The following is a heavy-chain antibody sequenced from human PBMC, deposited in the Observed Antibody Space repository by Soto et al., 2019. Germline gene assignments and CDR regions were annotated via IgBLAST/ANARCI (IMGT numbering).Heavy chain of an antibody. J-gene: IGHJ6*02. CDR1: GYTFTSYA. Sequence: ASVKVSCKASGYTFTSYAMHWVRQAPGQRLEWMGWINAGNGNTKYSQRFQGRVTITRDTSASTAYMELSSLRSEDTAVYYCARGPPGSYYNSPTPYYYYGMDVWGQGTRVTVSS. CDR2: INAGNGNT. D-gene: IGHD3-10*01. CDR3: ARGPPGSYYNSPTPYYYYGMDV. V-gene: IGHV1-3*01.